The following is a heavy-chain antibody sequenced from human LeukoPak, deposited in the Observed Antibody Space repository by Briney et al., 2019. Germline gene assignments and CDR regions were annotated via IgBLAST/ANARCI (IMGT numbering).Heavy chain of an antibody. V-gene: IGHV3-15*01. J-gene: IGHJ1*01. D-gene: IGHD3-10*01. CDR2: IKSKTNGGTT. CDR3: TTDNLYSSGWEGYFQH. CDR1: GFTFTNAW. Sequence: GGSLRLSCAASGFTFTNAWMSWVRQAPGKGLEWVGRIKSKTNGGTTDYAAPVRGRFTISRDDSKNTLYLQMNSLQTEDTAVYYCTTDNLYSSGWEGYFQHWGQGTLVTVS.